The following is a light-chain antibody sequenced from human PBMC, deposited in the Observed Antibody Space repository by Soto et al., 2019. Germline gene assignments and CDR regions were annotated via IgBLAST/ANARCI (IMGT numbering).Light chain of an antibody. CDR1: STDFVTYNR. V-gene: IGLV2-18*02. Sequence: QSVLTQPASVSGSPGQAITISCTGTSTDFVTYNRVSWYQQPPGTAPRLIVYEASNRSSGVPDRFSGSKSGNTASLTISGLQAADEADYYCSSYAGSNNLGVFGTGTRSPS. CDR3: SSYAGSNNLGV. CDR2: EAS. J-gene: IGLJ1*01.